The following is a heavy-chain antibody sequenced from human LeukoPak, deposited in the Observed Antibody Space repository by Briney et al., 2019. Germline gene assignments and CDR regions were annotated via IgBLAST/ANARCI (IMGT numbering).Heavy chain of an antibody. J-gene: IGHJ5*02. CDR2: IYYSGST. Sequence: SETLSLTCTVSGGSISSYYWGWIRQPPGKGLEWIGSIYYSGSTYYNPSLKSRVTISVDTSKNQFSLKLSSVTAADTAVYYCATGAQDWFDPWGQGTLVTVSS. CDR1: GGSISSYY. V-gene: IGHV4-39*07. CDR3: ATGAQDWFDP. D-gene: IGHD3-10*01.